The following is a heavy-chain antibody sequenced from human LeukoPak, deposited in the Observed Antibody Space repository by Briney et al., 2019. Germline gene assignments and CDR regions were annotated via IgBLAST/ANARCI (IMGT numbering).Heavy chain of an antibody. CDR3: AKGSRAVTTFSAFDI. J-gene: IGHJ3*02. CDR1: GFTFSSYA. D-gene: IGHD4-17*01. CDR2: ISGSGGST. V-gene: IGHV3-23*01. Sequence: SGGSLRLSCAASGFTFSSYAMSWVRQAPGKGLEWVSAISGSGGSTYYADSVKGRFTISRDNSKNTLYLQMNSLRAEDTAVYYCAKGSRAVTTFSAFDIWGQGTMVTVSS.